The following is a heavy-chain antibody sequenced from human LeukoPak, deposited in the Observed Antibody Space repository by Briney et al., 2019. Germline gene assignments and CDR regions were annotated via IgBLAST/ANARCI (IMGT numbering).Heavy chain of an antibody. CDR3: AKTGGKPLGSFDI. D-gene: IGHD1-14*01. V-gene: IGHV4-59*12. CDR1: GGSISSFY. J-gene: IGHJ3*02. CDR2: IYYSGSS. Sequence: KSSETLSLTCTVSGGSISSFYWSWTREPPGQGLEWIGYIYYSGSSNYNSALKSRVTITADTYKTQFSLKLSSVTAADTAIYYCAKTGGKPLGSFDIWGQGTMVTVSS.